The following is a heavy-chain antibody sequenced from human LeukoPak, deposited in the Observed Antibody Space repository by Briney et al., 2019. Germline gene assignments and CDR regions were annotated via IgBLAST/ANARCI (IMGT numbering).Heavy chain of an antibody. CDR3: AREIGGNLHDGY. J-gene: IGHJ1*01. CDR2: INPTSGGT. CDR1: GYTFTGYY. Sequence: ASVKISCKASGYTFTGYYIHWVQQTPGQELEWMAWINPTSGGTKYAQNCQGWVTMTRDTSVRTAYMELSRLISDDTAVYYCAREIGGNLHDGYWGQGDLVTVSS. V-gene: IGHV1-2*04. D-gene: IGHD4-23*01.